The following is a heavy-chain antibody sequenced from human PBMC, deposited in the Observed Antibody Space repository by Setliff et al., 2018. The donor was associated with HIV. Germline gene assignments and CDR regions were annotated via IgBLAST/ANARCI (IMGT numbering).Heavy chain of an antibody. Sequence: SETLSLTCAVYGGSFSGDYWSWIRQPPGKRLEWIGEINHRGSTDYRGSTDYRPSLKSRLTISLDTSKNQFSLKLNSVTAADTAVYYCARDSGRRNDAFDIWGQGTMVTVSS. D-gene: IGHD3-10*01. V-gene: IGHV4-34*01. CDR1: GGSFSGDY. CDR2: INHRGST. CDR3: ARDSGRRNDAFDI. J-gene: IGHJ3*02.